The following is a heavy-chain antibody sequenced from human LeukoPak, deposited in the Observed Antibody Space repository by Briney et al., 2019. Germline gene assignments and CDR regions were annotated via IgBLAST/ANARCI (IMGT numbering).Heavy chain of an antibody. J-gene: IGHJ4*02. CDR3: ARGEYGDYADY. CDR2: IKLNSGVT. V-gene: IGHV1-2*06. Sequence: SVKVSFKASGYTFTGYYMHWGRQAPGQGLEWMGRIKLNSGVTNYAQEFQGRVTMTRDTSISTAYMELSRLRSDDTAVYSCARGEYGDYADYWGQGTLVTVSS. CDR1: GYTFTGYY. D-gene: IGHD4-17*01.